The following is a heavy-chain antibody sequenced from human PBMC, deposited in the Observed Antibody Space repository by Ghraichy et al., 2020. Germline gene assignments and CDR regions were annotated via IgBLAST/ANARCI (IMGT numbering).Heavy chain of an antibody. CDR2: IYYSGST. CDR1: GGSISSGGYY. CDR3: ARWGSSWDWFDP. V-gene: IGHV4-31*03. D-gene: IGHD6-13*01. J-gene: IGHJ5*02. Sequence: SETLSLTCTVSGGSISSGGYYWSWIRQHPGKGLEWIGYIYYSGSTYYNPSLKSRVTISVDTSKNQFSLKLSSVTAADTAVYYCARWGSSWDWFDPWGQGTLVTISS.